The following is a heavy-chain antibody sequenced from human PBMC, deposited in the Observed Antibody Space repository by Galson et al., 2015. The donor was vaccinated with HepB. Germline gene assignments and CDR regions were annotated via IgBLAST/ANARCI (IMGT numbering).Heavy chain of an antibody. J-gene: IGHJ4*02. CDR2: ISSSSSYI. Sequence: SLRLSCAASGFTFSSYSMNWVRQAPGKGLEWVSSISSSSSYIYYADSVKGRFTISRDNAKNSLYLQMNSLRAEDTAVYYCASIYGSGSFPFYDPSFDYWGQGTLVTVSS. D-gene: IGHD3-10*01. V-gene: IGHV3-21*01. CDR3: ASIYGSGSFPFYDPSFDY. CDR1: GFTFSSYS.